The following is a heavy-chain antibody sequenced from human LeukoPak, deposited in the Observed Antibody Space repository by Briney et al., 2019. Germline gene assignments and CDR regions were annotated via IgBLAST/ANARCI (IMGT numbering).Heavy chain of an antibody. CDR2: IYHSGST. V-gene: IGHV4-30-2*01. J-gene: IGHJ4*02. CDR3: ARGDSYYFDY. D-gene: IGHD2-21*02. Sequence: SETLSLTCAVSGGSISSGGYSWSWIRQPPGKGLEWIGYIYHSGSTYYNPSLKSRVTISVDRSKNQFSLKLSSVTAAVTAVYYCARGDSYYFDYWGQGTLVTVSS. CDR1: GGSISSGGYS.